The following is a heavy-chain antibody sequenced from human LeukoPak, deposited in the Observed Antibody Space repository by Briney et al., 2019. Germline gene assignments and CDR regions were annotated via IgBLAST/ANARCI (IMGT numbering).Heavy chain of an antibody. Sequence: GGSLRLSCAASGFTFSSYSINWVRQAPGKGLEWVSCISSSSSYIYYADSMKGRFTISRDNARNSLYLQMNSLRAEDTAVYYCASLYYYYDSSGYYAYYFDYWGQGTLVTVSS. CDR2: ISSSSSYI. V-gene: IGHV3-21*01. CDR3: ASLYYYYDSSGYYAYYFDY. D-gene: IGHD3-22*01. J-gene: IGHJ4*02. CDR1: GFTFSSYS.